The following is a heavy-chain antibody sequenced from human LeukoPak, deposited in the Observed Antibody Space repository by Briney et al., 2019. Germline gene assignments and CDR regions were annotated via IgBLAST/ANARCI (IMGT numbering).Heavy chain of an antibody. CDR3: ARDSSGWYNWFDP. V-gene: IGHV4-59*12. CDR2: IYYSGST. J-gene: IGHJ5*02. CDR1: GGSISSYY. Sequence: SETLSLTCTVSGGSISSYYWSWIRQPPGKGLEWIGYIYYSGSTNYNPSLKSRVTISVDTSKNQFSLKLSSVTAADTAVYYCARDSSGWYNWFDPWGQGTLVTVSS. D-gene: IGHD6-19*01.